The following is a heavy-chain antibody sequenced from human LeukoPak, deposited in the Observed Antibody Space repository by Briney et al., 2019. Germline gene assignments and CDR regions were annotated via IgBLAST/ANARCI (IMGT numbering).Heavy chain of an antibody. J-gene: IGHJ4*02. CDR1: AYTFTSYG. V-gene: IGHV1-18*01. CDR3: ARGTPPTYYYDSSGYYYDY. D-gene: IGHD3-22*01. Sequence: ASVKVSCKASAYTFTSYGISWVRQAAGQGLEGMGWISAYNGNTNYAQKLQGRVTMTTDTSTSTAYMELRSLGSDDTAVYYCARGTPPTYYYDSSGYYYDYWGQGTLVTVSS. CDR2: ISAYNGNT.